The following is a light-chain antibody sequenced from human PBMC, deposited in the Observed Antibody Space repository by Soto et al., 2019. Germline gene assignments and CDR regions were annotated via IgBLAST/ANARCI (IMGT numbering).Light chain of an antibody. CDR1: QSVGSK. J-gene: IGKJ1*01. CDR2: GAS. CDR3: QQYGSSPAT. Sequence: EIVMTQSPPTLSVSPGERATLSCRASQSVGSKLAWYQQRPGQAPRLLIYGASSRATGIPDRFSGSGSGTDFTLSVSRLEPEDFAVYFCQQYGSSPATFGQGTKVDIK. V-gene: IGKV3-20*01.